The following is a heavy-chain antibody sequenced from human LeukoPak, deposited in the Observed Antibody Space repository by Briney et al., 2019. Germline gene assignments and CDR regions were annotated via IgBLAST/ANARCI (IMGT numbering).Heavy chain of an antibody. D-gene: IGHD3-22*01. J-gene: IGHJ3*01. CDR2: IYYSGST. CDR3: ARDPSPGYYDSSGYSV. V-gene: IGHV4-59*01. Sequence: SETLSLTCAVYGGSFSGYYWSWIRQPPGKGLEWIGYIYYSGSTNYNPSLKSRVTISVDTSKNQFSLKLSSVTAADTAVYYCARDPSPGYYDSSGYSVWGQGTMVTVSS. CDR1: GGSFSGYY.